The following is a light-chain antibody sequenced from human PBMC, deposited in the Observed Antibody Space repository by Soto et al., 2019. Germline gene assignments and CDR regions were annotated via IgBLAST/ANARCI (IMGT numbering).Light chain of an antibody. Sequence: EIVMTQSPATLPVSPGERATLSCRASQSVSSDLAWYQQKPGQPPRLLIYRTSIRATGIPARFSGSGSGTEFTLTISSMQSEDFAVYYCQQYYNWLTFGGGTKVEI. CDR2: RTS. V-gene: IGKV3-15*01. J-gene: IGKJ4*01. CDR1: QSVSSD. CDR3: QQYYNWLT.